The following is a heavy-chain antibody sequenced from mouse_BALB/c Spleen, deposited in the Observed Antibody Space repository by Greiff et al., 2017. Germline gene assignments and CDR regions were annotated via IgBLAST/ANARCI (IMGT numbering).Heavy chain of an antibody. J-gene: IGHJ4*01. V-gene: IGHV7-1*02. CDR1: GFTFSDFY. Sequence: EVKLMESGGGLVKPGGSLRLSCATSGFTFSDFYMEWVRQPPGKRLEWIAASRNKANDYTTEYSESVKGRFIVSRDTSQIILYLQMNALRAEDTAIYYCARACEDYAMDYWGQGTSVTVSS. CDR3: ARACEDYAMDY. CDR2: SRNKANDYTT.